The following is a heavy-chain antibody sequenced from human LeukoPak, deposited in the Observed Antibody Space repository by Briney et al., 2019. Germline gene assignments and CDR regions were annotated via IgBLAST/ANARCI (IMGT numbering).Heavy chain of an antibody. J-gene: IGHJ5*02. D-gene: IGHD3-10*01. CDR3: AKGGSPMVRGVIITSGFDP. CDR2: ISGSGGST. Sequence: GGSLRLSCAASGFTFSSYATSWVRQAPGKGLEWVSAISGSGGSTYYADSVKGRFTISRDNSKNTLYLQMNSLRAEDTAVYYCAKGGSPMVRGVIITSGFDPWGQGTLVTVSS. V-gene: IGHV3-23*01. CDR1: GFTFSSYA.